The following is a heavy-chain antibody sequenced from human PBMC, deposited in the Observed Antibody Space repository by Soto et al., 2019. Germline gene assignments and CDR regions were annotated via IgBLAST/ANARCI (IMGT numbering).Heavy chain of an antibody. J-gene: IGHJ4*02. Sequence: GGSLRLSCAASGFTFSSYEMNWVRQAPGKGLEWVSYISSSGSTIYYADSVKGRFTISRDNAKNSLYLQMNSLRAEDTAVYYCARGPYHYDFWSGPFPYYFDYWGQGTLVTVSS. CDR3: ARGPYHYDFWSGPFPYYFDY. CDR2: ISSSGSTI. V-gene: IGHV3-48*03. D-gene: IGHD3-3*01. CDR1: GFTFSSYE.